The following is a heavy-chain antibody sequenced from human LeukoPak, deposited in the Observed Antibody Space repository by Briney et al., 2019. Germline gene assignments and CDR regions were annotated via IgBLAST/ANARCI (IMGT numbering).Heavy chain of an antibody. CDR2: IYYGGST. CDR3: ARETRGYGSGSYDGFDY. J-gene: IGHJ4*02. Sequence: PSETLYLTCTVSGGSISTYYWSRIRQPPGMGLEWIGYIYYGGSTNYNPSLKSRVTISLDTSNNQFSLNLSAATAADTAIYYCARETRGYGSGSYDGFDYWGQGTLVTVSS. CDR1: GGSISTYY. V-gene: IGHV4-59*01. D-gene: IGHD6-19*01.